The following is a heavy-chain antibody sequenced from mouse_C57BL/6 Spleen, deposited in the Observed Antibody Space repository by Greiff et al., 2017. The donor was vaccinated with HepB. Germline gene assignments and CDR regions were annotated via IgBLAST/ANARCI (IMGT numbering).Heavy chain of an antibody. CDR1: GYTFTSYG. V-gene: IGHV1-81*01. J-gene: IGHJ1*03. CDR2: IYPRSGNT. CDR3: ARSATVVPYWYFDV. Sequence: VQLQESGAELARPGASVKLSCKASGYTFTSYGISWVKQRTGQGLEWIGEIYPRSGNTYYNEKFKGKATLTADKSSRTAYMALRSLTSEDSAVYVCARSATVVPYWYFDVWGTGTTVTVSS. D-gene: IGHD1-1*01.